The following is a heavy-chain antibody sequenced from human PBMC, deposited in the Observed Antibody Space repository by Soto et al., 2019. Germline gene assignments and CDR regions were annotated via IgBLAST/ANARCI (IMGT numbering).Heavy chain of an antibody. J-gene: IGHJ4*02. Sequence: SETLSLTCTVSGCSISSGDYYWSWIRQPPGKGLEWIGYIYYSGSTYYNPSLKSRVTVSVDTSKNQFSLKLSSVTAADTAVYYCARDDSSGYREIDYWGQGTLVTVSS. CDR2: IYYSGST. CDR3: ARDDSSGYREIDY. V-gene: IGHV4-30-4*01. CDR1: GCSISSGDYY. D-gene: IGHD3-22*01.